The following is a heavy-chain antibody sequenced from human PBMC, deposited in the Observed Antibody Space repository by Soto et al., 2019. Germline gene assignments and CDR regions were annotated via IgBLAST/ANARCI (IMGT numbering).Heavy chain of an antibody. CDR1: GYTFTSYD. V-gene: IGHV1-8*01. CDR2: MNPNSGNT. J-gene: IGHJ5*02. D-gene: IGHD6-6*01. CDR3: AGEAARGLNH. Sequence: QVQLVQSGAEVKKPGASVKVSCKASGYTFTSYDINWVRQATGQGLEWMGWMNPNSGNTGYAQKFQGRVTMTRNTSISTDYLELSSLSSVETAVYYGAGEAARGLNHWGQGTRVTVSS.